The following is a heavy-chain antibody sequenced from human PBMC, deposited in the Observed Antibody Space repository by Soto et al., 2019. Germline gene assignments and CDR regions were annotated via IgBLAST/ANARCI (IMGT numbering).Heavy chain of an antibody. CDR3: AKVGRIATAGTWFDP. Sequence: SSETLSLTCTVSAGSISGYYWSWIRQPPGKELELIAYIFYDGSAYYNPSLKSRVTISVDTSKNQFSLKLTSVTAADTAVYYCAKVGRIATAGTWFDPWGQGMLVTVSS. D-gene: IGHD6-13*01. V-gene: IGHV4-59*01. CDR1: AGSISGYY. CDR2: IFYDGSA. J-gene: IGHJ5*02.